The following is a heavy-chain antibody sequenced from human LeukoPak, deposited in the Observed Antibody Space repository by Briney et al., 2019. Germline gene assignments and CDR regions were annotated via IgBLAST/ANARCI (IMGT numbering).Heavy chain of an antibody. CDR3: ARDRGYDAVLPPVIEGYYFDY. D-gene: IGHD2-2*01. CDR1: EFTFSSYW. J-gene: IGHJ4*02. Sequence: PGGSLRLSCAGSEFTFSSYWMSWVRQAPGKGLEWVGNIKQDGSEKYYVDSVRGRFPISRDNAKNSLYLQMNSLRAEDTAVYYCARDRGYDAVLPPVIEGYYFDYWGQGALVTVSS. CDR2: IKQDGSEK. V-gene: IGHV3-7*01.